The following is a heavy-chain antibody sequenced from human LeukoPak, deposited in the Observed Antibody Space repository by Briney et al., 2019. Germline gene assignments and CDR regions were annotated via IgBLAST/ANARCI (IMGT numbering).Heavy chain of an antibody. Sequence: GGSLRLSCAASEFTFSSYNMNWVRQAPGKGLEWVSAISGSGGSTYYADSVKGRFTISRDNSKNTLYLQMNSLRAEDTAVYYCAKKSRGSGSYYGDYWGQGILVTVSS. CDR2: ISGSGGST. J-gene: IGHJ4*02. CDR3: AKKSRGSGSYYGDY. D-gene: IGHD3-10*01. CDR1: EFTFSSYN. V-gene: IGHV3-23*01.